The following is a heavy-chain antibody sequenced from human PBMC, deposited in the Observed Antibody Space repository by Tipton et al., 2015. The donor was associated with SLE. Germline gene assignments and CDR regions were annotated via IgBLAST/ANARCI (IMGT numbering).Heavy chain of an antibody. Sequence: TLSLTCTVSGGSISSYYWSWIRQPPGKGLEWIGYIYYSGSTNYNPSLKSRVTISVDTSKNQFSLKLSSVTAADTAVYYCARGTTVILFDYWGQGTPVTVSS. CDR3: ARGTTVILFDY. D-gene: IGHD4-17*01. CDR1: GGSISSYY. CDR2: IYYSGST. J-gene: IGHJ4*02. V-gene: IGHV4-59*01.